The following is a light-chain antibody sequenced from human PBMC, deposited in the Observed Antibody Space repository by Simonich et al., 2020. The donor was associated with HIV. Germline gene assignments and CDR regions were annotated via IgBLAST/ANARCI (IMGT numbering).Light chain of an antibody. CDR1: SGSIATYY. Sequence: NFMLTPPHSVSESPGKTVTISCTRSSGSIATYYVQWYQQRPGSAPTTVIYEDNQRPSGVPDRFSGSVDSSSNSASLTISGLKTEDEADYYCQSYDSSDQKVFGGGTKLTVL. CDR2: EDN. J-gene: IGLJ3*02. V-gene: IGLV6-57*03. CDR3: QSYDSSDQKV.